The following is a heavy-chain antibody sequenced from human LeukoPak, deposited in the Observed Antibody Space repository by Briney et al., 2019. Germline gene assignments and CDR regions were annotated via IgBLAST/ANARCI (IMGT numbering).Heavy chain of an antibody. Sequence: ASVKVSCKASGYTFTSNGITWVRQAPGQGLEWLGWINTYNGNTNYAQKLQGRVTMTTDTSTSTAYMELRSLRSDDTAVYYCARSLYYGDYEGYWGQGTLVTVSS. CDR1: GYTFTSNG. J-gene: IGHJ4*02. CDR3: ARSLYYGDYEGY. V-gene: IGHV1-18*01. CDR2: INTYNGNT. D-gene: IGHD4-17*01.